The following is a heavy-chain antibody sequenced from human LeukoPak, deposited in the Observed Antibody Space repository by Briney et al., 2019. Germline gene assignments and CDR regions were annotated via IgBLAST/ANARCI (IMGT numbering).Heavy chain of an antibody. D-gene: IGHD3-3*01. Sequence: PSETLSLTCTVSGGSISSSSYYWGWIRQPPGKGLEWIGYIYYSGSTNYNPSLKSRVTISVDTSKNQFSLKLSSVTAADTAVYYCARDGSSVDFWSGYIWFDPWGQGTLVTVSS. V-gene: IGHV4-61*05. CDR2: IYYSGST. J-gene: IGHJ5*02. CDR1: GGSISSSSYY. CDR3: ARDGSSVDFWSGYIWFDP.